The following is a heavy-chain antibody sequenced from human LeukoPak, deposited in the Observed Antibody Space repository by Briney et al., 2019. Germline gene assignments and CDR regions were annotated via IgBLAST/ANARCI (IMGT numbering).Heavy chain of an antibody. D-gene: IGHD6-19*01. CDR3: ARATRIYSSGWYYSFDY. Sequence: PGGSLRLSCAASGFTFSTYWMHWVRQAPAKGLVWVSHINVDGSGSNYADSVKGRFTISRDNAKNALYLHMNSLRAEDTAVYYCARATRIYSSGWYYSFDYWGQGTLVTVSS. CDR2: INVDGSGS. V-gene: IGHV3-74*01. J-gene: IGHJ4*02. CDR1: GFTFSTYW.